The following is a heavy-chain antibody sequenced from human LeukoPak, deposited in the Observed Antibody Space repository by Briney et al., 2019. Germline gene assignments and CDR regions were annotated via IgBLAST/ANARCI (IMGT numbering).Heavy chain of an antibody. Sequence: GGSLRLSCAASGFTFSNYEMNWVRQAPGKGLEWVSYISSSATTIYYADSVKGRFTISRDYSKNTLYLQMNSLRAEDTAVYYCARVGSSSNPPRPLYDYWGQGTLVTVSS. CDR2: ISSSATTI. J-gene: IGHJ4*02. CDR3: ARVGSSSNPPRPLYDY. V-gene: IGHV3-48*03. D-gene: IGHD3-16*02. CDR1: GFTFSNYE.